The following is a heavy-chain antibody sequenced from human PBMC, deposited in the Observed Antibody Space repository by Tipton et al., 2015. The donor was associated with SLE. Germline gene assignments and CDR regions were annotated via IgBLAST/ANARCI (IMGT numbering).Heavy chain of an antibody. CDR2: IYYSGST. J-gene: IGHJ4*02. CDR3: ARAIGITDPYYYDSSGYYDY. Sequence: TLSLTCTVSGGSISSSSYYWGWIRQPPGKGLEWIGSIYYSGSTYYNPSLKSRVTISVDTSKNQFSLKLSSVTAADTAVYYCARAIGITDPYYYDSSGYYDYWGQGTLVTVSS. CDR1: GGSISSSSYY. V-gene: IGHV4-39*07. D-gene: IGHD3-22*01.